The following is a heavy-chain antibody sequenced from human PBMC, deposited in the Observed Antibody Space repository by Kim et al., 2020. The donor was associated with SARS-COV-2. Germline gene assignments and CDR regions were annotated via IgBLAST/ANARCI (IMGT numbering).Heavy chain of an antibody. CDR3: ARDAGYYAPGRAFDI. D-gene: IGHD3-10*01. Sequence: PTLKSRVTISVDTSKNQFSLKLSSVTAADTAVYYCARDAGYYAPGRAFDIWGQGTMVTVSS. V-gene: IGHV4-31*02. J-gene: IGHJ3*02.